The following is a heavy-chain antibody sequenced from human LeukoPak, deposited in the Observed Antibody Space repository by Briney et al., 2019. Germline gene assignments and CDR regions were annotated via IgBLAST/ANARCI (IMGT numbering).Heavy chain of an antibody. CDR2: ISSSCSTI. CDR3: ANYYGSGALGRHGMDV. Sequence: GGSLRLSCAASGFTFSSYEINWLREAPGRALEWVSYISSSCSTIYYADSVKPRVTISRDNAKISLYLHMNSLRAEDTAVYYCANYYGSGALGRHGMDVWGKGTTVTVSS. D-gene: IGHD3-10*01. J-gene: IGHJ6*04. CDR1: GFTFSSYE. V-gene: IGHV3-48*03.